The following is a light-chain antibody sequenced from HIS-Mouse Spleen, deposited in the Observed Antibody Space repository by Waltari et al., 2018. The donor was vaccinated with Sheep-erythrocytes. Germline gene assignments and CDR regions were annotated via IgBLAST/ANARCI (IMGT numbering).Light chain of an antibody. V-gene: IGLV2-11*01. CDR1: SSDVGGYNY. CDR2: DVS. Sequence: QSALTQPRSVSGSPGQSVTISCTGTSSDVGGYNYVSWYQQHPGKAPQLMIYDVSTRPAGVPDRFSGSKSGNTAYLTISGLQAEDEADYYCCSYAGSYNHVFATGTKVTVL. J-gene: IGLJ1*01. CDR3: CSYAGSYNHV.